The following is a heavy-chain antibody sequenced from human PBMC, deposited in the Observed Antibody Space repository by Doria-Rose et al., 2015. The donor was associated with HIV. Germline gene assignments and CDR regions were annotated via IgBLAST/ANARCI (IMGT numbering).Heavy chain of an antibody. D-gene: IGHD6-13*01. CDR2: LFSDDER. CDR1: GVSLSSPGMG. V-gene: IGHV2-26*01. CDR3: ARIRSSRWYHKYYFDF. J-gene: IGHJ4*02. Sequence: QVILKESGPVLVKPTETLTLTCTVSGVSLSSPGMGVSWIRQPPGKALEWLAKLFSDDERSYKTSLKSRLTISRGTSKSQVVLTMTDMDPVDTATYYCARIRSSRWYHKYYFDFWGQGTLVIVSA.